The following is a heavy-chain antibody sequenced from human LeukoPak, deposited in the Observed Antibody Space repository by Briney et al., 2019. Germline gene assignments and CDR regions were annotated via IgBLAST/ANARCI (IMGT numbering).Heavy chain of an antibody. V-gene: IGHV4-59*01. J-gene: IGHJ5*02. CDR1: GGSISSYH. D-gene: IGHD3-10*01. CDR3: ASSSGSGNWFDP. CDR2: IYYSGST. Sequence: SETLSLTCTVSGGSISSYHWSWIRQPPGKGLEWIGYIYYSGSTNYNPSLKSRVTISVDTSKNQFSLKLSSVTTADTAVYYCASSSGSGNWFDPWGQGTLVTVSS.